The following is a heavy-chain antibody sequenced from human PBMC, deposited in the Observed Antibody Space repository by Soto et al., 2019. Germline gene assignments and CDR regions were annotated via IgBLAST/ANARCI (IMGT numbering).Heavy chain of an antibody. V-gene: IGHV1-69*01. CDR1: GGTFSSYA. CDR2: IIPIFGTA. Sequence: QVHLVQSGAEVKKPGSSVKVSCKASGGTFSSYAISWVRQAPGQGLEWMGGIIPIFGTANYAQKFQGRVTISPDESTSTAYMELSRLRSEDTAVYYCASEPFSYYYGMDVWGQGTTVTVSS. J-gene: IGHJ6*02. CDR3: ASEPFSYYYGMDV.